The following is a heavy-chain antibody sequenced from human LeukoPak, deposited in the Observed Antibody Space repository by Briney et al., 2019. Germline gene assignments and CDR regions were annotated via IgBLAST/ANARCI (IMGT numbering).Heavy chain of an antibody. D-gene: IGHD6-19*01. J-gene: IGHJ4*02. CDR2: ITPILGIA. V-gene: IGHV1-69*04. CDR3: ARDPVAGPNNLDY. Sequence: SVKVSCKASGGTFSSYAISWVRQAPGQGLERMGRITPILGIANYAQRFQGRVTITADKSMSTVYMELSSLRSEDTAVYSCARDPVAGPNNLDYWGQGTLVTVSS. CDR1: GGTFSSYA.